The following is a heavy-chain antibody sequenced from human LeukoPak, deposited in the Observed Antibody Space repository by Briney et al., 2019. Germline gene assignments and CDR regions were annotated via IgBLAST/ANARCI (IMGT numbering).Heavy chain of an antibody. CDR1: GGSFSGYY. J-gene: IGHJ3*02. V-gene: IGHV4-34*01. D-gene: IGHD6-13*01. CDR3: ARRGRSSSWYARGAFDI. Sequence: SETLSLTCAVYGGSFSGYYWSWIPQPPGKGLEWIGEINHSGSTTYNPSLKSRVTISVDTSKNQFSLKLSSVTAADTAVYYSARRGRSSSWYARGAFDIWGQGTMVTVSS. CDR2: INHSGST.